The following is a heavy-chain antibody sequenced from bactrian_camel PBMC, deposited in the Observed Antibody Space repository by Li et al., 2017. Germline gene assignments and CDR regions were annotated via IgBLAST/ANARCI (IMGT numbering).Heavy chain of an antibody. V-gene: IGHV3-2*01. D-gene: IGHD6*01. J-gene: IGHJ6*01. Sequence: HVQLVESGGGLVQPGGSLRLSCAASGFTFSDYYMTCVRQAPGKGLEWVSSIHSDDRYTYYPDSVKGRFTISADNAKNTVYLQMNSLKPEDTAMYYCAAVRYGGTWYPLCRARSADFGYWGQGTQVTVS. CDR2: IHSDDRYT. CDR1: GFTFSDYY. CDR3: AAVRYGGTWYPLCRARSADFGY.